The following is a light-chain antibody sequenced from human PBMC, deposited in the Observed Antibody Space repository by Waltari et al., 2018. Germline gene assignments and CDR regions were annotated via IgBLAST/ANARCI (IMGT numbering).Light chain of an antibody. CDR1: KMGDKF. CDR3: QAWDTITGGV. J-gene: IGLJ2*01. CDR2: QST. Sequence: SYELTHPPSVSVSPGQPASITCSGHKMGDKFACWYQQKPGQSPVLVIYQSTKRPSGIPERFSGSNSGNTATLTISGTQAMDEADYYCQAWDTITGGVFGGGTKLTVL. V-gene: IGLV3-1*01.